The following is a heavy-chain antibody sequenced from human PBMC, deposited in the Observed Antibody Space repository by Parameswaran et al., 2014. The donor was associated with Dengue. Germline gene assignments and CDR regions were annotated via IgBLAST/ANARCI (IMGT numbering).Heavy chain of an antibody. V-gene: IGHV3-11*04. CDR2: ISSSGSTI. CDR3: ARDSSYGDYEVWFDP. J-gene: IGHJ5*02. Sequence: RWIRQPPGKGLEWVSYISSSGSTIYYADSVKGRFTISRDNAKNSLYLQMNSLRAEDTAVYYCARDSSYGDYEVWFDPWGQGTLVTVSS. D-gene: IGHD4-17*01.